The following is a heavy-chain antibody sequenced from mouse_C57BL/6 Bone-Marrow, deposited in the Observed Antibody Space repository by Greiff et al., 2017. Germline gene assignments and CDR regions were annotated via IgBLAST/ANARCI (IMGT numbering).Heavy chain of an antibody. CDR2: FHPYNDVT. Sequence: QVQLQQSGAELVKPGASVKMSCKASGYTFTTYPLEWMKQNHGKSLAWIGNFHPYNDVTKYNEKFKGKATLTLEKSSSTVYLELSRLTSDDSSVYYCARGGNYGGYYFDYWGQGTTLTVSS. CDR3: ARGGNYGGYYFDY. J-gene: IGHJ2*01. D-gene: IGHD2-1*01. V-gene: IGHV1-47*01. CDR1: GYTFTTYP.